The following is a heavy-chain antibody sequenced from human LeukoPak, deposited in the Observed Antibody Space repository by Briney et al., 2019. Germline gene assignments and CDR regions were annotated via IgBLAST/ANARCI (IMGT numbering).Heavy chain of an antibody. D-gene: IGHD3-10*01. CDR3: ARGKIEGSGSSPGPTGNWFDP. V-gene: IGHV4-30-2*01. Sequence: PSETLPLTCTVSGGSISSGGYSWSWIRQPPGKGLEWIGYIYHSGSTYYNPSLKSRVTISVDRSKNQFSLKLSSVTAADTAVYYCARGKIEGSGSSPGPTGNWFDPWGQGTLVTVSS. CDR2: IYHSGST. J-gene: IGHJ5*02. CDR1: GGSISSGGYS.